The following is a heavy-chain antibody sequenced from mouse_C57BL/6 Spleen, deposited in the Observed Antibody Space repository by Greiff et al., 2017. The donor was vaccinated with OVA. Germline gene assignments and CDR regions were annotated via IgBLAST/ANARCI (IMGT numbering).Heavy chain of an antibody. V-gene: IGHV6-3*01. Sequence: EVKVIESGGGLVQPGGSMKLSCVASGFTFSNYWMNWVRQSPEKGLEWVAQIRLKSDNYATHYAESVKGRFTISRDDSKSSVYLQMNNLRAEDTGIYYCTGFSPWFAYWGQGTLVTVSA. J-gene: IGHJ3*01. CDR2: IRLKSDNYAT. CDR1: GFTFSNYW. CDR3: TGFSPWFAY.